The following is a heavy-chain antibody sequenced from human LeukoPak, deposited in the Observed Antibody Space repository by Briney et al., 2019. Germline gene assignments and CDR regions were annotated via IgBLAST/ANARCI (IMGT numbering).Heavy chain of an antibody. CDR2: ISYDGTNK. CDR1: GFTFSSYA. Sequence: GRSLRLSCAASGFTFSSYAMNWVRQAPGKGLEWVAIISYDGTNKYYADSVKGRFTISRDNSKNTLYLQMNSLRAEDTAVYYCTSLLDYWGQGTLVTVSS. J-gene: IGHJ4*02. V-gene: IGHV3-30*01. CDR3: TSLLDY.